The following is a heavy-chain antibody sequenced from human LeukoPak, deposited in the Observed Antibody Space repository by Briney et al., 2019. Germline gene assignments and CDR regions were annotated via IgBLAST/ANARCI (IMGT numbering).Heavy chain of an antibody. J-gene: IGHJ4*02. CDR3: ARGSSDLWFGELLYHY. V-gene: IGHV1-8*02. CDR2: MNPNSGNT. Sequence: GASVKVSCKASGYTFTSYGISWVRQAPGQGLEWMGWMNPNSGNTGYAQKFQGRVTMTRNTSISTAYMELSSLRSEDTAVYYCARGSSDLWFGELLYHYWGQGTLVTVSS. D-gene: IGHD3-10*01. CDR1: GYTFTSYG.